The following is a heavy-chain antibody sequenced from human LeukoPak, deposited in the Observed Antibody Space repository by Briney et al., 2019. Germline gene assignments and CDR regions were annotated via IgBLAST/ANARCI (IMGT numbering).Heavy chain of an antibody. V-gene: IGHV1-18*01. CDR3: ARDFRYYYDSSGYYYGATDFSFDY. D-gene: IGHD3-22*01. CDR2: INGCNGTT. J-gene: IGHJ4*02. CDR1: GYTFTSYV. Sequence: GASVKLSCKASGYTFTSYVISWVRQAPGQGLEWMGWINGCNGTTNDAQKLQSRVTMTTDTSTSTAYMEQRSLRSDDTAVYYCARDFRYYYDSSGYYYGATDFSFDYWGQGTLVTVSS.